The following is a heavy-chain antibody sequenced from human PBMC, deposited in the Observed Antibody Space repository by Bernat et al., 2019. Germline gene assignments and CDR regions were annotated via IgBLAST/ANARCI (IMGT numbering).Heavy chain of an antibody. V-gene: IGHV3-66*01. CDR3: ARDFRGRVDTFRY. J-gene: IGHJ4*02. CDR2: IYSGGST. D-gene: IGHD5-18*01. CDR1: GFTVSSNY. Sequence: VQLVESGGGLVKPGGSLRLSCAASGFTVSSNYMSWVRQAPGKGLEWVSVIYSGGSTYYADSVKGRFTISRDNSKNTLYLQMNSLRAEDTAVYYCARDFRGRVDTFRYWGQGTLVTVSS.